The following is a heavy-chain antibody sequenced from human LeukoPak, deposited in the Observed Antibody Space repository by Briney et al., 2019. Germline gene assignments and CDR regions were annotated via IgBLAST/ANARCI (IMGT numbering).Heavy chain of an antibody. V-gene: IGHV4-4*02. Sequence: SQTLSLTCGVSGGSITNTNYWTWVRPPPGKGLEWIGEVNLQGSTNYNPSLMGRVAISVDTSENHISLQLTSVTAADTAVYYCAREGGPYRPLDYSGQGTLVTVSS. CDR2: VNLQGST. J-gene: IGHJ4*02. CDR1: GGSITNTNY. CDR3: AREGGPYRPLDY.